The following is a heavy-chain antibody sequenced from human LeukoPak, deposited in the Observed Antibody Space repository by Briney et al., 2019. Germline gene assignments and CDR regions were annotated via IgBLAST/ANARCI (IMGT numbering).Heavy chain of an antibody. Sequence: GGSLRLSCAASGFTFSDYHMSWIRQAPGKGLEWVSYITSSGSTIYYADSMKGRFTISRDNAKHSLFLQLDSLRAEDTAVYYRARIGRPAAFDIWGQGTLVIVSS. CDR3: ARIGRPAAFDI. J-gene: IGHJ3*02. D-gene: IGHD6-6*01. CDR2: ITSSGSTI. CDR1: GFTFSDYH. V-gene: IGHV3-11*01.